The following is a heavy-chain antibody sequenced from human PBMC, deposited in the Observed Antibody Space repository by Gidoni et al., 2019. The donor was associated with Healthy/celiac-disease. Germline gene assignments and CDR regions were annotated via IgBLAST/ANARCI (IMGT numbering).Heavy chain of an antibody. CDR3: ARGDVGLLWFGESTAPFDY. Sequence: QLQLQESGPGLVKPSETLSLTCTVSGGSNSSSSYYWGWIRQPPGKGLEWLGSIYYSGSTYYNPSLKSRVTISVDTSKNQFSLKLSSVTAADTAVYYCARGDVGLLWFGESTAPFDYWGQGTLVTVSS. CDR1: GGSNSSSSYY. CDR2: IYYSGST. V-gene: IGHV4-39*01. J-gene: IGHJ4*02. D-gene: IGHD3-10*01.